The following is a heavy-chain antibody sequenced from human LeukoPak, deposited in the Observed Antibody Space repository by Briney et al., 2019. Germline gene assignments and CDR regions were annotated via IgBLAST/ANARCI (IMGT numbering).Heavy chain of an antibody. CDR1: GGTFSSYA. J-gene: IGHJ4*02. D-gene: IGHD2-2*01. CDR2: IIPIFGTA. V-gene: IGHV1-69*13. CDR3: ARDEACSSTSCYGGGYFDY. Sequence: SVKVSCKASGGTFSSYAISRVRQAPGQGLEWMGGIIPIFGTANYAQKFQGRVTITADESTSTAYMELSSLRSEDTAVYYCARDEACSSTSCYGGGYFDYWGQGTLVTVSS.